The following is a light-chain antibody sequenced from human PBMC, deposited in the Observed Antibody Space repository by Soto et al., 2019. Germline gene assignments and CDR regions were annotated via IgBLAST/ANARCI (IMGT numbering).Light chain of an antibody. CDR3: QQYGSSHIT. V-gene: IGKV3-15*01. CDR2: GAS. Sequence: EIVMTQSPATLSVSLGDRATLSCRASQSVGSYLAWYQQKPGQAPRLLIYGASTRATGIPARFSGSGSETDFTLTISSLQSEDFAVYYCQQYGSSHITFGQGTRLEIK. CDR1: QSVGSY. J-gene: IGKJ5*01.